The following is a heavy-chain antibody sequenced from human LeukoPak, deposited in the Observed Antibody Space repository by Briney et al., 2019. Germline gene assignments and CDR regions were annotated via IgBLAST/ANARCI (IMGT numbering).Heavy chain of an antibody. J-gene: IGHJ4*02. V-gene: IGHV4-31*03. D-gene: IGHD5-18*01. CDR3: ARDSGYSYGPFDY. CDR2: IYYSGST. Sequence: SQTLSLTCTVSGGSLSSDGYYWSWIPQHPGKGLEWIGYIYYSGSTYYNPSLKSRVTISVDTSKNQFSLKLSSVTAADTAVYYCARDSGYSYGPFDYWGQGTLVTVSS. CDR1: GGSLSSDGYY.